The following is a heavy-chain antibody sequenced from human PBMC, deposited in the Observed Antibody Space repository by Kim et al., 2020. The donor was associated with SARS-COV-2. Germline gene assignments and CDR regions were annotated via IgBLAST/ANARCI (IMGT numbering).Heavy chain of an antibody. CDR3: ARASGYSYATPGYGIDV. D-gene: IGHD5-18*01. Sequence: SETLSLTCAVYGGSFSGYYWSWIRQPPGKGLEWIGEINHSGSTNYNPSLKSRVTISVDTSKNQFSLKLSSVTAADTAVYYCARASGYSYATPGYGIDVWG. CDR2: INHSGST. CDR1: GGSFSGYY. J-gene: IGHJ6*01. V-gene: IGHV4-34*01.